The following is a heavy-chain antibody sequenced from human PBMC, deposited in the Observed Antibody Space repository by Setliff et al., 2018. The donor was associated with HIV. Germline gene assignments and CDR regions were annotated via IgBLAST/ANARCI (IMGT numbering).Heavy chain of an antibody. Sequence: PSETLSLTCAVSGYSINSGYYWGWIRQPPGKWLEWVGELSPSGTTRSNPSLQSRVTISLDTSNNQFSLKLTSVTAADTAMYYCASFFVTTVTNQDYWGQGTPVTVSS. CDR2: LSPSGTT. CDR3: ASFFVTTVTNQDY. V-gene: IGHV4-38-2*01. D-gene: IGHD4-17*01. CDR1: GYSINSGYY. J-gene: IGHJ4*02.